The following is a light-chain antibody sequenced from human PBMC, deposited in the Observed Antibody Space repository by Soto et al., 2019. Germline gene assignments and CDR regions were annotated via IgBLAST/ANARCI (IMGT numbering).Light chain of an antibody. CDR1: SSDVGGHNY. Sequence: QSALTQPRSVSGSPGQSVTISCTGTSSDVGGHNYVSWYQQHPGKAPKVMIYDVSDRPSGVPDRFSGSKSGNTASLTISGLQAEDEADYYCCSFAGNFIFVFGGGTKLTVL. J-gene: IGLJ3*02. CDR3: CSFAGNFIFV. V-gene: IGLV2-11*01. CDR2: DVS.